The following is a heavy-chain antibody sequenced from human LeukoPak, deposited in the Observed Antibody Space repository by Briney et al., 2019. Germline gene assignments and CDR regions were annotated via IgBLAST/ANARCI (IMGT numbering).Heavy chain of an antibody. Sequence: PSETLSLTCAVSGYSISSNYYWGWIRQPPGKGLEWIGSIYHSGSTSYNPSLKSRVTISVDTSKNQFSLKLSSVTAAGTAVYYCARQAVAGNGFDYWGQGTLVTVSS. V-gene: IGHV4-38-2*01. CDR3: ARQAVAGNGFDY. D-gene: IGHD6-19*01. CDR1: GYSISSNYY. CDR2: IYHSGST. J-gene: IGHJ4*02.